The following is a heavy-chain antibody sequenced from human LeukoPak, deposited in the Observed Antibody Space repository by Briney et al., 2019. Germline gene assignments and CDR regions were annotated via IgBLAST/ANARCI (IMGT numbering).Heavy chain of an antibody. Sequence: SETLSLTCTVSGGSMSSSSYYWGWIRQPPGKGLEWIAAIYYTGTSYYKPSLKSRVPMSVDTSKNQFSLKLSSVTAADTAVYYCARWSDNTTLRRVFDYWGQGTLVTVSS. CDR1: GGSMSSSSYY. CDR3: ARWSDNTTLRRVFDY. J-gene: IGHJ4*02. V-gene: IGHV4-39*07. D-gene: IGHD1-1*01. CDR2: IYYTGTS.